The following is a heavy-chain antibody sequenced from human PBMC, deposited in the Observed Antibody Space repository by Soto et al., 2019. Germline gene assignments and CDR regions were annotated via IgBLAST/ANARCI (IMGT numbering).Heavy chain of an antibody. Sequence: LSLTCTVSGGSISSYYWSWIRQPPGKGLEWIGYIYYSGSTNYNPSLKSRVTISVDTSKNQFSLKLSSVTAADTAVYYCASTRTAIDNWFDPWGQGTLVTVSS. V-gene: IGHV4-59*01. CDR2: IYYSGST. CDR1: GGSISSYY. J-gene: IGHJ5*02. D-gene: IGHD5-18*01. CDR3: ASTRTAIDNWFDP.